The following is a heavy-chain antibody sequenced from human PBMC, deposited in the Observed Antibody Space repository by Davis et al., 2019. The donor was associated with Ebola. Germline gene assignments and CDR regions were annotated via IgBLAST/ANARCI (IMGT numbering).Heavy chain of an antibody. Sequence: ASVKVSCKASGYTFTSYAMHWVRQAPGQRLEWMGWINAGNGNTKYSQKFQGRVTITRDTSASTAYMELSSLRSEDTAVYYCARSSGYYYGFDYWGQGTLVTVSS. J-gene: IGHJ4*02. V-gene: IGHV1-3*01. D-gene: IGHD3-22*01. CDR3: ARSSGYYYGFDY. CDR2: INAGNGNT. CDR1: GYTFTSYA.